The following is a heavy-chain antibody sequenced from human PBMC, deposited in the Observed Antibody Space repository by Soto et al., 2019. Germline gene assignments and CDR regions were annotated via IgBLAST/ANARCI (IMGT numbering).Heavy chain of an antibody. V-gene: IGHV1-3*05. D-gene: IGHD2-21*02. CDR1: GYTFTSYA. CDR2: INAGNGNT. J-gene: IGHJ4*02. CDR3: ARAWGVVTAPDY. Sequence: QVQLVQSGAEEKKPGASVKVSCKASGYTFTSYAMHWVRQAPGQRLEWMGWINAGNGNTKYSQKFQGRVTITRDTPASTAYWELGSRRSEDRAVFYCARAWGVVTAPDYWAQGTLVTVSS.